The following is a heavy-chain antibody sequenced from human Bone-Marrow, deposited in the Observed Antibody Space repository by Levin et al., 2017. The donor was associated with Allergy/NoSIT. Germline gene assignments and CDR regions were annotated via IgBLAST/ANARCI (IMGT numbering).Heavy chain of an antibody. CDR2: MIYNGNKK. CDR3: ARDDFEAGPTPLGFDY. J-gene: IGHJ4*02. Sequence: PGESLKISCTASGFNFEKFGMHWVRQAPGKGLEWVAAMIYNGNKKIYVDSVKGRFVISRDNSNNTVYLEMNNLRAEDTAVYFCARDDFEAGPTPLGFDYWGQGTLVTVSS. D-gene: IGHD1-26*01. CDR1: GFNFEKFG. V-gene: IGHV3-33*05.